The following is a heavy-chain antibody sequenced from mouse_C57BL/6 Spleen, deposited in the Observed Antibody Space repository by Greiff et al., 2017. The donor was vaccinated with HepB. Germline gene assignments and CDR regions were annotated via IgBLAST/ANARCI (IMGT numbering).Heavy chain of an antibody. Sequence: VQLQQSGAELVRPGASVKLSCKASGYTFTDYYINWVKQRPGKGLEWIARIYPGSGNTYYNEKFKGKATLTAEKSSSTAYMQLSSLTSEDSAVYFCARSGASITTVVTPYFDYWGQGTTLTVSS. V-gene: IGHV1-76*01. CDR2: IYPGSGNT. CDR3: ARSGASITTVVTPYFDY. J-gene: IGHJ2*01. CDR1: GYTFTDYY. D-gene: IGHD1-1*01.